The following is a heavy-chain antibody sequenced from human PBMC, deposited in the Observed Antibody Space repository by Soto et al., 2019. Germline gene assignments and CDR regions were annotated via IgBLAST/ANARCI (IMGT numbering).Heavy chain of an antibody. Sequence: GESMKISCKGAGYSFTNYCIGWVLQMPGKGLEWMGIIYPGDSNTRYSPSFQGQVTISADKSISTAYLQWSSLKASDTAMYYCARQGYCSSTACYTVDYWGQGTLVTVSS. CDR2: IYPGDSNT. V-gene: IGHV5-51*01. CDR1: GYSFTNYC. J-gene: IGHJ4*02. CDR3: ARQGYCSSTACYTVDY. D-gene: IGHD2-2*02.